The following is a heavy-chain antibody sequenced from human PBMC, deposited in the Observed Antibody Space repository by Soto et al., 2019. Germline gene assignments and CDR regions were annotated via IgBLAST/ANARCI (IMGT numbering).Heavy chain of an antibody. Sequence: GSLRLSCAASGFTFSSYAMSWVRQAPGKGLEWVSAISGSGGSTYYADSVKGRFTISRDNSKNTLYLQMNSLRAEDTAVYYCAKTGHYDFWSGYYTGMDVWGQGTTVTAP. D-gene: IGHD3-3*01. J-gene: IGHJ6*02. CDR2: ISGSGGST. CDR3: AKTGHYDFWSGYYTGMDV. V-gene: IGHV3-23*01. CDR1: GFTFSSYA.